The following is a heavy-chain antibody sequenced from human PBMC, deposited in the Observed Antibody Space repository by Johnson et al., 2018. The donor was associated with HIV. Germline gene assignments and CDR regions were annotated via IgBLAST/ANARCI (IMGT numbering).Heavy chain of an antibody. CDR3: ARDLTYYNFWSGYWGDAFDI. CDR2: ICGGST. J-gene: IGHJ3*02. V-gene: IGHV3-23*04. Sequence: VQLVASGGGLVQPGGSLRLSCAASGFTFSSYVMSWVREAPGKGLGWVSSICGGSTYYADSVKGRFTISSDNSKTTLYLHMNSLRAEDTAGYYCARDLTYYNFWSGYWGDAFDIWGQGTMVTVSS. D-gene: IGHD3-3*01. CDR1: GFTFSSYV.